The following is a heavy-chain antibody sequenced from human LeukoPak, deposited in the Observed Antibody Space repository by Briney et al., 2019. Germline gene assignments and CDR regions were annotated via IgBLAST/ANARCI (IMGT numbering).Heavy chain of an antibody. V-gene: IGHV4-39*01. J-gene: IGHJ6*03. CDR1: GASISSSSYY. Sequence: PSETLSLTCTVSGASISSSSYYWGWIRQPPGKGLEWIGSIYYSGSTYYNPSLKSRVTISVDTSKNQFSLKLSSVTAADTAVYYCASPKVDYYYMDVWGKGTTVTVSS. CDR2: IYYSGST. D-gene: IGHD2-2*01. CDR3: ASPKVDYYYMDV.